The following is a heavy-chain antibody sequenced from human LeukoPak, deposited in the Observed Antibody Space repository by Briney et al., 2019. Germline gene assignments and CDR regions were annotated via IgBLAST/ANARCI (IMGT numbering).Heavy chain of an antibody. CDR1: GESFSGYY. CDR3: ARAAFSSSKGGRWFDP. V-gene: IGHV4-34*01. D-gene: IGHD6-13*01. Sequence: SETLSLTCAVYGESFSGYYWSWIRQPPGKGLEWIGEINHSGSTNYNPSLKSRVTISVDTSKNQFSLKLSSVTAADTAVYYCARAAFSSSKGGRWFDPWGQGTLVTVSS. CDR2: INHSGST. J-gene: IGHJ5*02.